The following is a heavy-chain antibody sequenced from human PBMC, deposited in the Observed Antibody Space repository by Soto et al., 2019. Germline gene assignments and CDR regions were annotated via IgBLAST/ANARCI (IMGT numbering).Heavy chain of an antibody. CDR3: AKTPGTAVAPPDY. CDR2: ISYDGSNK. CDR1: GFTFSSYG. J-gene: IGHJ4*02. D-gene: IGHD6-19*01. V-gene: IGHV3-30*18. Sequence: QVQLVESGGGVVQPGRSLRLSCAASGFTFSSYGMHWVRQAPGKGLEWVAVISYDGSNKYYADSVKGRFTISRDNSKNTLYLQMNSLRAEDTAVYYCAKTPGTAVAPPDYWGQGTLVTVSS.